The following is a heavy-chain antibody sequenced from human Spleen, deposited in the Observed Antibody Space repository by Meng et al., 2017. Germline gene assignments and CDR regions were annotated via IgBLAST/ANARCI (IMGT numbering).Heavy chain of an antibody. D-gene: IGHD3-22*01. V-gene: IGHV1-69*10. J-gene: IGHJ1*01. CDR2: IIPMSDIV. Sequence: QVQLVQSGAEVKKPGASVKVSCKASGYTFTTYGISWVRQAPGLGLEWMGGIIPMSDIVNYAPKFQGRVTMTADTSTHTIYMHLRNVRSEDTALYFCARDPYHRGGFHYPDYFQDWGQGTLVTVSS. CDR3: ARDPYHRGGFHYPDYFQD. CDR1: GYTFTTYG.